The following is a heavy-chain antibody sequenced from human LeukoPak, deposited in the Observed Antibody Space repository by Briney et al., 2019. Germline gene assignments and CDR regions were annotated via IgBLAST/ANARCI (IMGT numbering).Heavy chain of an antibody. D-gene: IGHD3-16*01. CDR2: INPNFGGT. V-gene: IGHV1-2*02. Sequence: ASVKVSCKASGYTFTGYYMHWVRQAPGQGLEWMGGINPNFGGTNYAQKFQGRVTMTRDTSISTAYMELSRLRYEDTAVYYFARDHAFRGETSFDYGGQGTLVTVSS. CDR1: GYTFTGYY. CDR3: ARDHAFRGETSFDY. J-gene: IGHJ4*02.